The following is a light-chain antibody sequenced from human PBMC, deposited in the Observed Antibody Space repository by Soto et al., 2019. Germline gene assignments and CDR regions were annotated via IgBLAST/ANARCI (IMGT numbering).Light chain of an antibody. Sequence: EIVLTQSPGTLSLSPGERATLSCRASQSVRSSFLAWYQQRPGQAPRLLIYDASTRATGIPDRFSGSESGTDFTLTISRLEPEDFAVYYCQQYGISPRTFGQGTTVEIK. J-gene: IGKJ1*01. CDR2: DAS. CDR3: QQYGISPRT. V-gene: IGKV3-20*01. CDR1: QSVRSSF.